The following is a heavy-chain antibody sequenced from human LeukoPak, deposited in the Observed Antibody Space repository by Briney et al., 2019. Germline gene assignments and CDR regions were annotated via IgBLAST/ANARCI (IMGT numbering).Heavy chain of an antibody. J-gene: IGHJ3*02. CDR2: INHSGST. CDR3: ARRDTRWTDAFDI. Sequence: SETLSLTCAVYGGSFSGYYWSWIRQPPGKGLEWIGEINHSGSTNYNPSLKSRVTISVDTSKNQFSLKLSSVTAADTAVYYCARRDTRWTDAFDIWGQGTMVTVSS. D-gene: IGHD2-15*01. V-gene: IGHV4-34*01. CDR1: GGSFSGYY.